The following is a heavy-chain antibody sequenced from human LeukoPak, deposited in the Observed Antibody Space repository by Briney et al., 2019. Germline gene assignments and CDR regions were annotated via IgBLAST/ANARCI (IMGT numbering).Heavy chain of an antibody. V-gene: IGHV3-48*04. J-gene: IGHJ4*02. CDR3: ARRPDGYAYGLDY. Sequence: GGSLRLSCAASGFSFSTYNMNWVRQAPGKGLEWLSYISSSDSTVYYADAVKGRFTVSRDNAKNSLYLQMSSLRPEDTAVYYCARRPDGYAYGLDYWGQGTLVTVSS. D-gene: IGHD5-18*01. CDR1: GFSFSTYN. CDR2: ISSSDSTV.